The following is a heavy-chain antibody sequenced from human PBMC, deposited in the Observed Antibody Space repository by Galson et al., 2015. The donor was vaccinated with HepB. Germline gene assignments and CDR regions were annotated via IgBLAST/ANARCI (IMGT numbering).Heavy chain of an antibody. CDR1: GFTFSSYE. V-gene: IGHV3-48*03. Sequence: SLRLSCAASGFTFSSYEMNWVRQAPGKGLEWVSYISSSGSTIYYADSVKGRFTISRDNAKNSLYLQMNSLRAEDTAVYYCARSEGRLLPYLFDYWGQGTLVTVSS. J-gene: IGHJ4*02. CDR3: ARSEGRLLPYLFDY. CDR2: ISSSGSTI. D-gene: IGHD3-22*01.